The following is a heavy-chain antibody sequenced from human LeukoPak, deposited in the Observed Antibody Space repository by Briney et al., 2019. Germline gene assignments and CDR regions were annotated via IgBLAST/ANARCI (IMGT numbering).Heavy chain of an antibody. CDR3: ARDLVMRYSSSTFDY. D-gene: IGHD6-6*01. J-gene: IGHJ4*02. CDR2: ISSSGSTI. Sequence: PGGSLRLSCAASGFTFSSYKMNWVRQAPGKGLEWVSYISSSGSTIYYADSVKGRFTISRDNAKNSLYLQMNSLRAEDTAVYYCARDLVMRYSSSTFDYWGQGTLVTVSS. V-gene: IGHV3-48*03. CDR1: GFTFSSYK.